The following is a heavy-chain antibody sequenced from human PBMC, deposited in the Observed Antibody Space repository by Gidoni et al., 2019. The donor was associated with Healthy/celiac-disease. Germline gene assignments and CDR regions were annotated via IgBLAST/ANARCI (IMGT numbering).Heavy chain of an antibody. CDR3: ASRRGGVVPAARFYYFDY. D-gene: IGHD2-2*01. Sequence: QVQLVQSGAEVKKPGSSVKVSCKASGGTFSSYAISWVRQAPGQGLEWMGGIIPIFGTANYAQKFQGRVTITADESTSTAYMELSSLRSEDTAVYYCASRRGGVVPAARFYYFDYWGQGTLVTVSS. J-gene: IGHJ4*02. CDR2: IIPIFGTA. V-gene: IGHV1-69*01. CDR1: GGTFSSYA.